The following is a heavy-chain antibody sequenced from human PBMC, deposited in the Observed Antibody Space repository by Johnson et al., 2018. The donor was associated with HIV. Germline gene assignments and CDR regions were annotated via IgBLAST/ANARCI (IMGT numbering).Heavy chain of an antibody. CDR2: ISSIGTTM. CDR1: GFTFSDYY. CDR3: ARGLRLDDAFDI. Sequence: QVQLVESGGGLVKPGGSLRLSCAASGFTFSDYYMSWIRQAPGKGLEWVSSISSIGTTMYYADSVKGRFTISRNNVRNSLYLQMSSLRAADTAVYYCARGLRLDDAFDIWGQGTMVTVSS. D-gene: IGHD4-11*01. V-gene: IGHV3-11*04. J-gene: IGHJ3*02.